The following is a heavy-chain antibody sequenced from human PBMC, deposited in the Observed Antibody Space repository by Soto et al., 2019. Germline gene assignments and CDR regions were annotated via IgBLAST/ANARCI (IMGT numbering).Heavy chain of an antibody. D-gene: IGHD3-9*01. V-gene: IGHV4-39*01. CDR1: GDSVSSSYYY. CDR3: ARHRTGLDS. J-gene: IGHJ4*02. Sequence: SETLSLTCTVSGDSVSSSYYYWGWIRQPPGKGLEWIGSIYYSGSTYYNPSLKSRVTISVDTSKNQFSLKLNSVTAADTAVYYCARHRTGLDSWGQGTLVTVSS. CDR2: IYYSGST.